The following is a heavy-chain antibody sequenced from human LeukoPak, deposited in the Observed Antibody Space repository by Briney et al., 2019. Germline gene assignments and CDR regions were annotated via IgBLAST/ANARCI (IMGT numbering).Heavy chain of an antibody. CDR3: AKDDSRLAAAGHDY. CDR2: IYHSGST. Sequence: SETLSLTCTVSGYSISSGYYWGWIRQPPGKGLEWIGSIYHSGSTYYNPSLKSRVTISVDTSKNQFSLKLSSVTAADTAVYYCAKDDSRLAAAGHDYWGQGTLVTVSS. V-gene: IGHV4-38-2*02. D-gene: IGHD6-13*01. CDR1: GYSISSGYY. J-gene: IGHJ4*02.